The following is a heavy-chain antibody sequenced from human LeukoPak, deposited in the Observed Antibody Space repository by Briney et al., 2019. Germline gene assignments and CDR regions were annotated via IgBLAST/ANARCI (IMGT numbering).Heavy chain of an antibody. J-gene: IGHJ4*02. V-gene: IGHV3-30*04. CDR1: GFTFSSYA. D-gene: IGHD6-13*01. CDR3: ARSIPYGTTWYGRSDY. Sequence: SGGSLRLSWAASGFTFSSYAMHWVRQAPGKGLEWVAVISYDGSNKYYADSVKGRFTISRDNSKNTLYLQMNSLRAEDTAIYYCARSIPYGTTWYGRSDYWGQGTLVTVSS. CDR2: ISYDGSNK.